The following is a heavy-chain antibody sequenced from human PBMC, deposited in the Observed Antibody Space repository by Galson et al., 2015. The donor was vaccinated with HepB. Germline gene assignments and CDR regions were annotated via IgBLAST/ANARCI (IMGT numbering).Heavy chain of an antibody. CDR3: AREGLGMMIAATVLGYYYGMDV. D-gene: IGHD6-6*01. V-gene: IGHV1-69*06. CDR2: IIPIFGTA. Sequence: SVKVSCKASGGTFSSYAISWVRQAPGQGLEWMGGIIPIFGTANYAQKFQGRVTITAEKSKSTAYMELSSLRSEDTAVYYCAREGLGMMIAATVLGYYYGMDVGGQVTTVTVSS. CDR1: GGTFSSYA. J-gene: IGHJ6*02.